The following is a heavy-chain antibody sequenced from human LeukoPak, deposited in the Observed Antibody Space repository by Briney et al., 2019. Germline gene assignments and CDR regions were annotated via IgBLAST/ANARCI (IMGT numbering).Heavy chain of an antibody. CDR2: ISSSSSTI. Sequence: GGSLRLSCAASGFTFSSYEMNWVRQAPGKGLEWVSYISSSSSTIYYADSVKGRFTISRDNAKNSLYLQMNSLRAEDTAVYYCASGGYSYGYVVPFDYWGQGTLVTVSS. CDR1: GFTFSSYE. D-gene: IGHD5-18*01. CDR3: ASGGYSYGYVVPFDY. V-gene: IGHV3-48*03. J-gene: IGHJ4*02.